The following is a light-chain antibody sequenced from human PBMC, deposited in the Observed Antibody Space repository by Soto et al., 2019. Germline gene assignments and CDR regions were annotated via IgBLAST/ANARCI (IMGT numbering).Light chain of an antibody. CDR2: DVS. Sequence: DVQMTQSPSTLSASVGDSVTITCRASQSIAASLAWYQLKPGEAPKLLIYDVSNLESGVPSRFSGSGSGTEFSLTSSSLPPDDVATYYCQQYDYSRTFGQGTKVEIK. V-gene: IGKV1-5*01. J-gene: IGKJ1*01. CDR1: QSIAAS. CDR3: QQYDYSRT.